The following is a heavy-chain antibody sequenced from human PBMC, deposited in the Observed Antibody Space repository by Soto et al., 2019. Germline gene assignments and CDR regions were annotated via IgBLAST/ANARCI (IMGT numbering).Heavy chain of an antibody. CDR3: ATGFEFTHPTNTNFDY. J-gene: IGHJ4*02. CDR2: ISGNDGST. Sequence: HPGGSLRLSCAASGFTFSNYAMSWVRQGPGKGLEWVSAISGNDGSTYYADSVKGRFTISRDNSKNTLHLQMSSLRVDDTAVYYCATGFEFTHPTNTNFDYWGQGYLVTVSS. CDR1: GFTFSNYA. V-gene: IGHV3-23*01. D-gene: IGHD3-10*01.